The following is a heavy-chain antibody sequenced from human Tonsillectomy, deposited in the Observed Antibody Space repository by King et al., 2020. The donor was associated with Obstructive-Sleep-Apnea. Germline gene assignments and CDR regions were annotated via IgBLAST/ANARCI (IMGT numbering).Heavy chain of an antibody. CDR2: IWYDGSNK. Sequence: VQLVESGGGVVQPGRSLRLSCAASGFTFRSYGMHWVRQAPGKGLEWVAVIWYDGSNKYYADSVKGRFTISRDNSKNTLYLQMNSLRAEDTAVYYCARNYYDTSAYYYDAFDVWGKGTVVTVSS. D-gene: IGHD3-22*01. CDR1: GFTFRSYG. V-gene: IGHV3-33*01. CDR3: ARNYYDTSAYYYDAFDV. J-gene: IGHJ3*01.